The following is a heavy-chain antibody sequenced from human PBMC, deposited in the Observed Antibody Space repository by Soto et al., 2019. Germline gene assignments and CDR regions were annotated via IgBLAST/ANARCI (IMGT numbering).Heavy chain of an antibody. V-gene: IGHV4-4*02. Sequence: QVQLQESGPGLVKPSGTLSLTCAVSGVSISSHDWWTWVRQPPGKGLEWIGESHQSGNTNYNSSLESRVTISVDKSKNQFSLSLSSVTVADTAVYYCATRDTSRFYWGQGTRVTVSS. CDR1: GVSISSHDW. J-gene: IGHJ4*02. CDR3: ATRDTSRFY. D-gene: IGHD6-13*01. CDR2: SHQSGNT.